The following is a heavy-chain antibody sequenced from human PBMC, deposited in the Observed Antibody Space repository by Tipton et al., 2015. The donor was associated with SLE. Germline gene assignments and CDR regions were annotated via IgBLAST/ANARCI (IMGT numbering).Heavy chain of an antibody. J-gene: IGHJ4*02. Sequence: TLSLTCAVSGGSISSSNWWSWVRQPPGKGLEWIGEIYHSGSTNYNPSLKSRVTISVDTSKNQFSLKLSSVTAADTAVYYCARVSGGLLWFGEFLDWGQGTLVTVSS. CDR3: ARVSGGLLWFGEFLD. CDR2: IYHSGST. V-gene: IGHV4-4*02. CDR1: GGSISSSNW. D-gene: IGHD3-10*01.